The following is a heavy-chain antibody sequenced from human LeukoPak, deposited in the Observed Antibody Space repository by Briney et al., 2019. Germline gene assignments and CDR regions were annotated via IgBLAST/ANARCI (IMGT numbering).Heavy chain of an antibody. D-gene: IGHD3-22*01. Sequence: GGSLRLSCAASGFTFSSYSMNWVRQAPGKGLEWGSYISSSSSTLTYADSVKGRFTISRDNAKNSLYLQMNGLKAEDTAVYYCALDSSGFDNWGQGTLVTVSS. CDR3: ALDSSGFDN. V-gene: IGHV3-48*01. CDR1: GFTFSSYS. J-gene: IGHJ4*02. CDR2: ISSSSSTL.